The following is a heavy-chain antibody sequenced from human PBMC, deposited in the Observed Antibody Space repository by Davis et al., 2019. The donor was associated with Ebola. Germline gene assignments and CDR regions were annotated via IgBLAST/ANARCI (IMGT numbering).Heavy chain of an antibody. CDR2: IPYDGSKK. Sequence: GGSLRLSCAASGFTFSSYGMHWVRQAPGKGLEWVAVIPYDGSKKYYADSVKGRFTISRDNSKNTLYLQMNSLRAEDTAVYYCAKDIHFIAVADTSFDYWGQGTLVTVSS. D-gene: IGHD6-19*01. J-gene: IGHJ4*02. CDR3: AKDIHFIAVADTSFDY. CDR1: GFTFSSYG. V-gene: IGHV3-30*18.